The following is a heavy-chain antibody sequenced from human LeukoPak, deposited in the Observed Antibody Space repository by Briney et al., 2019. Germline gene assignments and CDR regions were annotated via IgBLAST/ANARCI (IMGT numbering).Heavy chain of an antibody. D-gene: IGHD1-26*01. CDR2: IYYSGST. J-gene: IGHJ6*02. CDR1: GGSISSYY. V-gene: IGHV4-59*01. CDR3: ARGSGRGMDV. Sequence: TSETLSLTCTVSGGSISSYYWSWIRRPPGKGLEWIGYIYYSGSTNYNPSLKSRVTISVDTSKNQFSLKLSSVTAADTAVYYCARGSGRGMDVWGQGTTVTVSS.